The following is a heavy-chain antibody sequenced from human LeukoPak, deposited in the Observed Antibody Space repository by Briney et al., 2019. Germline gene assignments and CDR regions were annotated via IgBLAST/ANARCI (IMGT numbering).Heavy chain of an antibody. CDR2: ISNRGVTI. CDR1: GFTFSSYW. J-gene: IGHJ4*02. V-gene: IGHV3-11*01. CDR3: ARKDVVDY. Sequence: GGSLRLSCEAAGFTFSSYWMTWVRQAPGKGLEWVSYISNRGVTISYADSVKGRFTISRDNAKNSLYLQMNSLRAEDTAVYYCARKDVVDYWGQGTLVTVSS.